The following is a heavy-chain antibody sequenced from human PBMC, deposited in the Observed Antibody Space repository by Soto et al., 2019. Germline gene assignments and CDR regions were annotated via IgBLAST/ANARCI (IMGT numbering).Heavy chain of an antibody. J-gene: IGHJ4*02. CDR2: IYPGDSDT. D-gene: IGHD3-3*01. CDR3: ARTDYDFWSGTLDD. Sequence: GESLKISCKGSGYSFTSYWIGWVRQLPGKGLEWMGIIYPGDSDTRYSPSFQGQVTISADKPISTAYLQWSSLKASDTAMYYCARTDYDFWSGTLDDWGQGTLVTVSS. CDR1: GYSFTSYW. V-gene: IGHV5-51*04.